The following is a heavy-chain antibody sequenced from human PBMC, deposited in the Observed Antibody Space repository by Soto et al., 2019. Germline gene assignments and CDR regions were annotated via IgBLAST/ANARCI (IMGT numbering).Heavy chain of an antibody. CDR3: ARTDIVTTNWFDP. V-gene: IGHV4-34*01. Sequence: QVHLQQWGAGLLKPSETLSLTCAVYGESFIGYYWTWIRQSPGKGLEWIGEINHGGSTNYNPSLKSRVTILIDTSKNQFSLKVTSVTAADTSVYYCARTDIVTTNWFDPWGQGTLVTVSS. CDR1: GESFIGYY. D-gene: IGHD5-12*01. CDR2: INHGGST. J-gene: IGHJ5*02.